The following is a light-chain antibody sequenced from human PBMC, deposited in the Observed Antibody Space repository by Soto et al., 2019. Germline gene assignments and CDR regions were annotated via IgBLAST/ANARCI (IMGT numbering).Light chain of an antibody. J-gene: IGKJ2*01. CDR1: QSTSIY. CDR3: QQGYNTRYY. V-gene: IGKV1-39*01. CDR2: AAS. Sequence: DIQMTQSPSSLSASVGDRVTITCRAGQSTSIYVNWYQQKPGKAPKLLIYAASSLQSVVQSRFSGSKSWTDSTFTISSLQPEALPKYYCQQGYNTRYYFGNRTKLEIK.